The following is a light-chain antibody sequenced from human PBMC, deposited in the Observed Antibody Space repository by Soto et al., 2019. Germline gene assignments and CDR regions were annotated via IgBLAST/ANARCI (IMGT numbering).Light chain of an antibody. V-gene: IGLV2-23*01. CDR1: SSDIGSYNI. CDR3: CSYAGRSTYV. Sequence: QSVLTQAASVSGSPGQSITISCTGTSSDIGSYNIVSWYQQYPGKAPKLIIYEATKRPSGVSNRFSGSRSGNTASLTISGLQTEDEADYFCCSYAGRSTYVFGIGTKLTVL. CDR2: EAT. J-gene: IGLJ1*01.